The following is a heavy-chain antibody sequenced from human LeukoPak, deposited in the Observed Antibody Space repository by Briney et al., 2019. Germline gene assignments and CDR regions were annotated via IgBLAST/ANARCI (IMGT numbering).Heavy chain of an antibody. CDR2: IKQDGSEK. J-gene: IGHJ4*02. CDR1: GFTFSRYW. D-gene: IGHD6-13*01. V-gene: IGHV3-7*03. CDR3: ANGAAAGTPTSGDY. Sequence: QSGGSLRLSCAASGFTFSRYWMSWVRQAPGKGLEWVANIKQDGSEKNYVDSVKGRFTISTDSAKNSLYVQMNSLRAEDTAVYYCANGAAAGTPTSGDYWGQGTLVTVSS.